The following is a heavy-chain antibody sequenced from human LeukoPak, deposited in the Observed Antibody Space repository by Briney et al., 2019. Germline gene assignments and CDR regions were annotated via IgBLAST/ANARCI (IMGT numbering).Heavy chain of an antibody. J-gene: IGHJ4*02. CDR3: TKAVGATRFDY. CDR1: GFTFNSYA. CDR2: ISGSGGST. D-gene: IGHD1-26*01. V-gene: IGHV3-23*01. Sequence: GGSLRLSCAASGFTFNSYAMSWVRQAPGKGLEWVSAISGSGGSTYYADSVKGRFTISRDNSKNTLYLQMNSLRAEDTAVYYCTKAVGATRFDYWGQGTLVTVSS.